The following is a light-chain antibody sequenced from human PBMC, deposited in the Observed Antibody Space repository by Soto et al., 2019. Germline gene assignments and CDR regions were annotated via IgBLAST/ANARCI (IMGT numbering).Light chain of an antibody. CDR1: QDISNH. CDR2: DAS. V-gene: IGKV1-33*01. Sequence: DIQLTQSPSSLSASVGDRVTISCQASQDISNHLNWYQQKPGKAPNLLIYDASDLETGVPSRFSGGGSGTFFSFTINCLQPEYIATYYCQKHDGVPLFGPGTKVAIK. J-gene: IGKJ3*01. CDR3: QKHDGVPL.